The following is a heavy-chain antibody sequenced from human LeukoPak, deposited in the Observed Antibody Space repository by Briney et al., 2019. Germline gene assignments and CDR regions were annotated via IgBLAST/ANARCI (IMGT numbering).Heavy chain of an antibody. J-gene: IGHJ5*02. CDR2: INSDGSST. D-gene: IGHD6-19*01. CDR1: GFTFSSYS. Sequence: HPGGSLRLSCAASGFTFSSYSMNWVRQAPGKGLVWVSRINSDGSSTSYADSVKGRFTISRDNAKNTLYLQMNSLRAEDTAVYYCAREPNIAVAGTGIDPWGQGTLVTVSS. V-gene: IGHV3-74*01. CDR3: AREPNIAVAGTGIDP.